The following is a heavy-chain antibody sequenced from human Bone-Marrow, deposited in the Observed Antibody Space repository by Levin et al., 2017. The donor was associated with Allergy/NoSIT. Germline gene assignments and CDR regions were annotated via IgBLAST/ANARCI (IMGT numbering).Heavy chain of an antibody. CDR1: GFSLSTSGVG. J-gene: IGHJ3*02. D-gene: IGHD4-23*01. CDR3: AHRPGENGGNSSGTSEYDAFDI. CDR2: IYWNDDK. V-gene: IGHV2-5*01. Sequence: SGPTLVKPTQTLTLTCTFSGFSLSTSGVGVGWIRQPPGKALEWLALIYWNDDKRYSPSLKSRLTITKDTSKNQVVLTMTNMDPVDTATYYCAHRPGENGGNSSGTSEYDAFDIWGQGTMVTVSS.